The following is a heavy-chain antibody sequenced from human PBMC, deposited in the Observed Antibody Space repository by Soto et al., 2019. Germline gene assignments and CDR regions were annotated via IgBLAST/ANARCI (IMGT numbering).Heavy chain of an antibody. V-gene: IGHV4-59*08. CDR3: ARHRYSYGVYYFDY. CDR2: IYYSGST. J-gene: IGHJ4*02. CDR1: GGSISNYY. D-gene: IGHD5-18*01. Sequence: QVQLQESGPGLVKPSETLSLTCIVSGGSISNYYWSWIRQPPGKGLEWIGYIYYSGSTNYNPSLTSRVTRPVDTSKHQFSLKLSSVTAADTAVYYCARHRYSYGVYYFDYWGQGTLVTVSS.